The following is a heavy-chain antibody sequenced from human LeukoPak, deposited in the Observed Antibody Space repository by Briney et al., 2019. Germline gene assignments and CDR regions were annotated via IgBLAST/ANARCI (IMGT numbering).Heavy chain of an antibody. J-gene: IGHJ4*02. CDR2: ISYDGCNK. D-gene: IGHD5-18*01. V-gene: IGHV3-30*18. Sequence: GGSLRHSCAASGFTFSSYGMHGVRQAPGKGLEWVAVISYDGCNKHYADSVKGRFTISRENSKNTLYMQMNSLRAEDTAVYYCAKDPGYSYGSYYCVYWGEGTLVTVSS. CDR1: GFTFSSYG. CDR3: AKDPGYSYGSYYCVY.